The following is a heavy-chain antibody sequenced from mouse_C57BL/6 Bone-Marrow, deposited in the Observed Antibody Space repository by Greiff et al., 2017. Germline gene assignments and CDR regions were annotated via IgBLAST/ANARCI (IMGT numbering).Heavy chain of an antibody. CDR1: GYTFTSYW. CDR2: IHPNSGST. J-gene: IGHJ1*03. CDR3: ARDGYSGYFDV. Sequence: QVQLQQPGAELVKPGASVKLSCKASGYTFTSYWMHWVKQRPGQGLEWIGMIHPNSGSTNYNEKFKSKATLTVDKSSSTAYMQLSSLTSEDSAVYYCARDGYSGYFDVWGTGTTVTDSS. V-gene: IGHV1-64*01. D-gene: IGHD2-3*01.